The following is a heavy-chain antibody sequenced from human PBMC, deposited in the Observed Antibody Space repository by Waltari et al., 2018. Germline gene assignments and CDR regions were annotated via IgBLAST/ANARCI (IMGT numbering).Heavy chain of an antibody. V-gene: IGHV3-21*01. CDR1: GFTFSSYS. Sequence: EVQLVESGGGLVKPGGSLRLSCAASGFTFSSYSMNWVRQAPGKGLEWVSSISSSRYIYYADSVKGRFTISRDNAKNSLYLQMNSLRAEDTAVYYCKWNYAHYGMDVWGQGTTVIVSS. J-gene: IGHJ6*02. CDR3: KWNYAHYGMDV. D-gene: IGHD1-7*01. CDR2: ISSSRYI.